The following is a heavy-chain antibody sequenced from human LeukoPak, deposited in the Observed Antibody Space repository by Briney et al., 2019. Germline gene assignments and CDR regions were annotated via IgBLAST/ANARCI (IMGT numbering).Heavy chain of an antibody. J-gene: IGHJ4*02. D-gene: IGHD3-3*01. Sequence: GGSLRLSCAASGFTFSSYAMHWVRQAPGKGLEWVAVISYDGSNKYYADSVKGRFTISRDNSKNTLYLQMNSLRDEDTAVYYCARDPAIFGVAREYYFDYWGQGTLVTVSS. CDR3: ARDPAIFGVAREYYFDY. V-gene: IGHV3-30-3*01. CDR1: GFTFSSYA. CDR2: ISYDGSNK.